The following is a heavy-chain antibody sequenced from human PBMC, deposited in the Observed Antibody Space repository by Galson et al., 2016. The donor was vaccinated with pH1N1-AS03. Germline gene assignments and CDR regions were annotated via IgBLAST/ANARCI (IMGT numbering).Heavy chain of an antibody. CDR1: GFTFSTHT. Sequence: SLRLSCAASGFTFSTHTMHWVRQAPGKGLEWVAAISYDGGDKFYADSVKGRFTISRDNSKNTLDLQVNSLRAEDTAVYFWAREKRNVVADYYGRDVWGQGATVTVSS. CDR2: ISYDGGDK. J-gene: IGHJ6*02. D-gene: IGHD2-15*01. CDR3: AREKRNVVADYYGRDV. V-gene: IGHV3-30-3*01.